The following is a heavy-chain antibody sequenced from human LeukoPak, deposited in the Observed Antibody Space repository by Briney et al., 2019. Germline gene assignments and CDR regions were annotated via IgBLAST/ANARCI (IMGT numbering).Heavy chain of an antibody. CDR1: GFTFSNYY. Sequence: GGSLRLSCAASGFTFSNYYMSWVRQAPGKGLEWVANIKQDGSEKYYVDSVKGRFTISRDNAKNSLYLQMNSLRAEDTAVYYCARDLSSTLYSDSSAYFDYWGQGTLVTVSS. D-gene: IGHD3-22*01. CDR3: ARDLSSTLYSDSSAYFDY. CDR2: IKQDGSEK. V-gene: IGHV3-7*01. J-gene: IGHJ4*02.